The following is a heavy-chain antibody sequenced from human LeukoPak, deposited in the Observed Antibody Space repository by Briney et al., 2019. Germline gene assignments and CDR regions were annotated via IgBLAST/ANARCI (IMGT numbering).Heavy chain of an antibody. CDR1: GFTFSSYA. D-gene: IGHD3-22*01. J-gene: IGHJ4*02. CDR2: ISGSGGST. Sequence: GGSLRLSCAASGFTFSSYAMSWVRQAPGKGLEWVSAISGSGGSTYYADSVKGRFTISRDNSKNTLYLQMNSLRAEDTAVYYCAKDLVRRSSYYYDSSGPKFPLGYWGQGTLVTVSS. CDR3: AKDLVRRSSYYYDSSGPKFPLGY. V-gene: IGHV3-23*01.